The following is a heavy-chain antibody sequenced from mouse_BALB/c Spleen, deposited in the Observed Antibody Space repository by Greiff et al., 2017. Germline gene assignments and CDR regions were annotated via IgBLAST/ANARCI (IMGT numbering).Heavy chain of an antibody. J-gene: IGHJ2*01. Sequence: EVQVVESGGGLVQPGGSLKLSCAASGFTFSSYTMSWVRQTPEKRLEWVAYISNGGGSTYYPDTVKGRFTISRDNAKNNLYLQMSSLKSEDTAMYYCARDRGLLLDYWGQGTTLTVSS. CDR2: ISNGGGST. CDR3: ARDRGLLLDY. V-gene: IGHV5-12-2*01. CDR1: GFTFSSYT. D-gene: IGHD2-10*01.